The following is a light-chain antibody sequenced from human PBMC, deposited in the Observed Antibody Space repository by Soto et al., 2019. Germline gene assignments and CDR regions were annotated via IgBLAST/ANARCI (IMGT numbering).Light chain of an antibody. CDR1: QSISSY. CDR3: QQSYSTPLT. V-gene: IGKV1-39*01. CDR2: GAS. J-gene: IGKJ4*01. Sequence: DIQMTQSPSSLSASVGDRVTITCRASQSISSYLNWYQQKPGKAPKLLIYGASSLQSGVPSRFSGSGSGTDFTLTISSLQPEDFATYNCQQSYSTPLTFGGGTKVEIK.